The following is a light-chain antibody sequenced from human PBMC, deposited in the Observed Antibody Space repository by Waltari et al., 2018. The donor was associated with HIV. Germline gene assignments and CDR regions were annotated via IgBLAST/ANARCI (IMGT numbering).Light chain of an antibody. CDR1: SSDVGGYHS. CDR2: DVS. Sequence: QSALTQPASVSGSPGQSITISCTGTSSDVGGYHSVSWYQQHPGKAPKLMIFDVSNRPSGVSNRFSGSKSGNTASLTISGLQAEDEADYYCSSYTSSSTVVFGGGTKVTVL. J-gene: IGLJ2*01. CDR3: SSYTSSSTVV. V-gene: IGLV2-14*01.